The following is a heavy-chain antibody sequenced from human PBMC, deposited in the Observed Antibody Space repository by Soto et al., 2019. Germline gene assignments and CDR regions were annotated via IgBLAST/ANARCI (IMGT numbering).Heavy chain of an antibody. CDR3: ARVRNWPTVWFDP. CDR1: GGSISSYY. J-gene: IGHJ5*02. V-gene: IGHV4-59*01. Sequence: SETLSLTCTVSGGSISSYYWSWIRQPPGKGLEWIGYIYYSGSTNYNPSLKSRVTISVDTSKNQFSLKLSSVTAADTAVYYCARVRNWPTVWFDPWGQGTLVTVSS. CDR2: IYYSGST. D-gene: IGHD4-17*01.